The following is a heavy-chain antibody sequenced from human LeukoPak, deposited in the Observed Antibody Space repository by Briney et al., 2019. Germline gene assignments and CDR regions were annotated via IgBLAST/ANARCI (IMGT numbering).Heavy chain of an antibody. D-gene: IGHD3-9*01. V-gene: IGHV3-23*01. Sequence: GGSLRPSCAASGFTFSSYAMSWVRQAPGKGLEWVSAISGSSGSTYYADSVKGRFTISRDNSKNTLYLQMNSLRAEDTAVYYCAKDRGITISYYFDYWGQGTLVTVSS. CDR1: GFTFSSYA. J-gene: IGHJ4*02. CDR2: ISGSSGST. CDR3: AKDRGITISYYFDY.